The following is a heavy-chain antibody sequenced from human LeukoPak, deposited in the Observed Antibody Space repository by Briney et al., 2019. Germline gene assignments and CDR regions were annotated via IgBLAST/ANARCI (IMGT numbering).Heavy chain of an antibody. CDR3: ARRSAAADSEPPNGRRNPIPNDAFDI. J-gene: IGHJ3*02. CDR1: GYSFTSYW. V-gene: IGHV5-51*01. D-gene: IGHD6-13*01. CDR2: FYPGDFDT. Sequence: EALKISCKGSGYSFTSYWIGWVRQMPGKGLEWMGMFYPGDFDTRYSPSFQGPVTISADKSISNAYLPSGSPQGPDNALNYRARRSAAADSEPPNGRRNPIPNDAFDIWGQGTMVTVSS.